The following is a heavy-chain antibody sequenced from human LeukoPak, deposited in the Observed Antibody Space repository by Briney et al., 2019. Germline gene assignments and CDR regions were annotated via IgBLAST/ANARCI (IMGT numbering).Heavy chain of an antibody. V-gene: IGHV1-8*01. Sequence: ASVTVSCKASGYTFTSYDINWVRQATGQGLEWMGWMNPNSGNTGYAQKFQGRVTMTRNTSISTAYMELSSLRSEDTAVYYCARGLYAISYYYYYYYMDVWGKGTTVTVSS. CDR1: GYTFTSYD. CDR3: ARGLYAISYYYYYYYMDV. CDR2: MNPNSGNT. D-gene: IGHD2-8*01. J-gene: IGHJ6*03.